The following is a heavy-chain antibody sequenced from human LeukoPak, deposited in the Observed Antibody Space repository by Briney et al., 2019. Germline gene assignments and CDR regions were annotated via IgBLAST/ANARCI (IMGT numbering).Heavy chain of an antibody. CDR1: GFTFSSYS. CDR2: ISSSSSYI. Sequence: GGSLRLSCAASGFTFSSYSMNWVRQAPGKGLEWVSSISSSSSYIYYADSVKGRFTISRDNAKNSLYLQMNSLRAEDTAVYYCARGLGEGTSQPIWGQGTMVTVSS. J-gene: IGHJ3*02. CDR3: ARGLGEGTSQPI. V-gene: IGHV3-21*01. D-gene: IGHD2-2*01.